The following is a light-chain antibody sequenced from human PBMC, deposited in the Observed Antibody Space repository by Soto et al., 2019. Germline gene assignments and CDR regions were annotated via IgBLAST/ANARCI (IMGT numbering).Light chain of an antibody. V-gene: IGKV3-11*01. Sequence: EIVLTQSPATLSLSPGERATLSCRASQSVSSYLAWYQQKPGQAPRLLIYDASTRATGIPARFSGSGSGTDFTLTSSRLEPEYFAVYYWQQRSNWWTFGQGTKVEIK. CDR3: QQRSNWWT. CDR2: DAS. J-gene: IGKJ1*01. CDR1: QSVSSY.